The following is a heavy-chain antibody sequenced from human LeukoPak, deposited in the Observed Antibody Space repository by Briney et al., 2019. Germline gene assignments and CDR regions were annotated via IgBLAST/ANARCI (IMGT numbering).Heavy chain of an antibody. Sequence: PGGSLRLSCAASGLTVSSNYMSWVREAPGKGLGWVSVIYSGGSTYYADSVKGRFTISRDNSKNTLYLQMNSLRAEDTAVYYCARERVENQQLVGGNYWGQGTLVTVSS. CDR2: IYSGGST. CDR3: ARERVENQQLVGGNY. J-gene: IGHJ4*02. D-gene: IGHD6-6*01. V-gene: IGHV3-66*01. CDR1: GLTVSSNY.